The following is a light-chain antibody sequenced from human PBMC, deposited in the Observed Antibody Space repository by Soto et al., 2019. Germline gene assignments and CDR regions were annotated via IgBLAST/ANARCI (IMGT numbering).Light chain of an antibody. V-gene: IGLV2-23*01. J-gene: IGLJ2*01. Sequence: QSALTQPPSVSGSPGQSVTISCTGTSSDVGSYNLVSWYQQHPGKAPKLMIYEGNKRPSGGSNRFSGSKSGITASLTISGLQAEDEADYYCCSYAGSNSLVFGGGTKLTVL. CDR1: SSDVGSYNL. CDR2: EGN. CDR3: CSYAGSNSLV.